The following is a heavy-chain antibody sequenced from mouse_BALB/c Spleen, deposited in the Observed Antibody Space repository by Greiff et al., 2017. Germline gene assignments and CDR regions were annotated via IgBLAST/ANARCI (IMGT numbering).Heavy chain of an antibody. CDR1: GFSLTGYG. J-gene: IGHJ4*01. CDR2: IWGDGST. Sequence: VQLVESGPGLVAPSQSLSITCTVSGFSLTGYGVNWVRQPPGKGLEWLGMIWGDGSTDYNSALKSRLSISKDNSKSQVFLKMNSLQTDDTARYYCARDGGSSGYVDAMDYWGQGTSVTVSS. CDR3: ARDGGSSGYVDAMDY. V-gene: IGHV2-6-7*01. D-gene: IGHD3-1*01.